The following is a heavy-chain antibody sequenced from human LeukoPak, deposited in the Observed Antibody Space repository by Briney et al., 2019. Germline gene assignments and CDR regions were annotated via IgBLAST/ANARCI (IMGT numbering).Heavy chain of an antibody. V-gene: IGHV3-11*06. CDR3: ARDFGRRGSWSIDY. D-gene: IGHD6-13*01. Sequence: PGGSLRLSCAASGFTFSDYYMSWIPQAPGKGLEWVSYISSSNRYTNYADSVKGRFTISRDNAKNSLYLQMNSLRAEDSAVYYCARDFGRRGSWSIDYWGQGTLVTVSS. CDR1: GFTFSDYY. CDR2: ISSSNRYT. J-gene: IGHJ4*02.